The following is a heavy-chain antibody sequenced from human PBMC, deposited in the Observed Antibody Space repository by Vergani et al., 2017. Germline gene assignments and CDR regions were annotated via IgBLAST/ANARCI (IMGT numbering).Heavy chain of an antibody. V-gene: IGHV1-2*02. D-gene: IGHD2-15*01. Sequence: QVQLVQSGAEVRKPGASVKVSCKASGYSLSDHYIHWVRQAPGQGFEWMGRLDPHTGDTKYAEKFQGRAILTRDRSISTAYMELSRLRSDDTAVYYCSCSRSLDYYYGMDVWGQGTTVTVSS. CDR3: SCSRSLDYYYGMDV. CDR2: LDPHTGDT. CDR1: GYSLSDHY. J-gene: IGHJ6*02.